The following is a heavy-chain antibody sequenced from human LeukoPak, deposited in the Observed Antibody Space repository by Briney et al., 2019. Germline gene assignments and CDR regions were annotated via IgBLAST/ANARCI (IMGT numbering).Heavy chain of an antibody. CDR2: ISYIGST. CDR1: GDSFSSHY. J-gene: IGHJ3*02. D-gene: IGHD4-17*01. CDR3: ARDLVTVTKGFDI. V-gene: IGHV4-59*11. Sequence: PSETLSLTCTVSGDSFSSHYWTWIRQPPGKGLEWIGYISYIGSTNYNLSLKSRVTISIDTSKNQFSLKLSSVTAADTAVYYCARDLVTVTKGFDIWGQGTMVSVSS.